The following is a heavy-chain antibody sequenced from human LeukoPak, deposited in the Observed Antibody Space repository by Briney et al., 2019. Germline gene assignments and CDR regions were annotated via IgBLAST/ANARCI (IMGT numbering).Heavy chain of an antibody. CDR2: INSDGSGT. CDR3: ARAGSYGYYWYFDL. CDR1: GFTFSWYW. Sequence: GGSLRLSCAASGFTFSWYWMHWVRRVPGKGLVWVSRINSDGSGTIYADSVKGRFTTSRDDAKNTLYLQMNSLRADDSAVYYCARAGSYGYYWYFDLWGRGTLVTVSS. D-gene: IGHD5-18*01. V-gene: IGHV3-74*01. J-gene: IGHJ2*01.